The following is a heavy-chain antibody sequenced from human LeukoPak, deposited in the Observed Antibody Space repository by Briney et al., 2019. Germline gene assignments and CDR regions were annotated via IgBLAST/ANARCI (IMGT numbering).Heavy chain of an antibody. CDR3: ARVGGSYYYGSGGYSFDY. CDR1: GYTFTSYG. V-gene: IGHV1-18*01. CDR2: ISAYNGNT. Sequence: ASVKVSCKASGYTFTSYGISWVRQAPGQGLEWMGWISAYNGNTNYAQKLQGRVTMTTDTSTSTAYMELRSLRSDDTAVYYCARVGGSYYYGSGGYSFDYWGQGTLVTVSS. D-gene: IGHD3-10*01. J-gene: IGHJ4*02.